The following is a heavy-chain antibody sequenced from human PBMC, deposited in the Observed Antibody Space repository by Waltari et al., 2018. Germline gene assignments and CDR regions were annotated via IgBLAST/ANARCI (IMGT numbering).Heavy chain of an antibody. Sequence: QVQLVQSGAEVKKPGASVKVSCKVSGYTLTELSMHWVRQAPGKGLEWMGGFDPEDGETIYAQKCQGRVTMTEDTSTDTAYMELSSLRSEDTAVYYCATRPIRTRGSPEFYFDYWGQGTLVTVSS. CDR3: ATRPIRTRGSPEFYFDY. D-gene: IGHD3-10*01. J-gene: IGHJ4*02. V-gene: IGHV1-24*01. CDR1: GYTLTELS. CDR2: FDPEDGET.